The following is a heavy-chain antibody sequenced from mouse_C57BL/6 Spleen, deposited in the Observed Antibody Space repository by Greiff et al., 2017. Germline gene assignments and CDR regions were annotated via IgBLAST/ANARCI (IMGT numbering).Heavy chain of an antibody. CDR3: ARWSPMDAMDY. Sequence: QVTLKESGAELVKPGASVKISCKASGYAFSSYWMNWVKQRPGKGLEWIGQIYPGDGDTNYNGKFKGKATLTADKSSSTAYMQLSSLTSEESAVYFCARWSPMDAMDYWGQGTSVTVSS. V-gene: IGHV1-80*01. D-gene: IGHD2-3*01. CDR1: GYAFSSYW. CDR2: IYPGDGDT. J-gene: IGHJ4*01.